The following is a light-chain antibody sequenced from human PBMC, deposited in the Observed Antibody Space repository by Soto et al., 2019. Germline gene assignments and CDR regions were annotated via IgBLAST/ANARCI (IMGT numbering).Light chain of an antibody. CDR2: EVR. V-gene: IGLV2-14*01. CDR1: SSDVGGYNY. CDR3: SSYTSSSPYV. Sequence: QSVLTQPASVSGSPGQSITISCTGTSSDVGGYNYVSWYQQHPGKAPKLMIYEVRNRPSGVSHRFSGSKSANTASLTISGLQAEDEADYYCSSYTSSSPYVFGTGTKV. J-gene: IGLJ1*01.